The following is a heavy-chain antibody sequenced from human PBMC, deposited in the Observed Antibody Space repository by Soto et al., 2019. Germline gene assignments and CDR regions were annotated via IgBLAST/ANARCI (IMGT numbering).Heavy chain of an antibody. V-gene: IGHV3-48*01. Sequence: EVQLVESGGGLVQPGGSLRLSCATSGFILSDCAMNWVRQAPGKGLEWVSYISSSSSVIDYADSVKGRFTVSRDNARNSLYLKMKSWRAEDTAVYYCGRDLSWASNWYYYMDAWGKGTTVTVSS. CDR3: GRDLSWASNWYYYMDA. CDR2: ISSSSSVI. D-gene: IGHD7-27*01. J-gene: IGHJ6*03. CDR1: GFILSDCA.